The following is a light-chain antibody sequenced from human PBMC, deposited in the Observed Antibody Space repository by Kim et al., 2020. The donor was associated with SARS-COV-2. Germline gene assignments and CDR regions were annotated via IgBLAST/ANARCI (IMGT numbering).Light chain of an antibody. J-gene: IGKJ1*01. CDR2: AAS. Sequence: IQMTQSPSSLSASVGDRVTITCRASQSITTYLNWYQQKPGKAPELLIYAASNLQSGVPSRFSGSGSGTDFTLTISSLQPEDFATYYCQQTYSAPPTFGHGTKVEIK. CDR1: QSITTY. V-gene: IGKV1-39*01. CDR3: QQTYSAPPT.